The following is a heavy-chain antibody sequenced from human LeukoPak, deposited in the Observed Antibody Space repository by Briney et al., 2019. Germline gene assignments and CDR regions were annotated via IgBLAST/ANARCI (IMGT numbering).Heavy chain of an antibody. Sequence: SETLSLTCTVSGGSISSGSYYWSWIRQPAGKGLEWIGRIYTSGSTNYSPSLKSRVTISVDTSKNQFSLKLSSVTAADTAVYYCARVGVTPDHYYYGMDVWGQGTTVTVSS. V-gene: IGHV4-61*02. CDR3: ARVGVTPDHYYYGMDV. J-gene: IGHJ6*02. D-gene: IGHD2-21*02. CDR2: IYTSGST. CDR1: GGSISSGSYY.